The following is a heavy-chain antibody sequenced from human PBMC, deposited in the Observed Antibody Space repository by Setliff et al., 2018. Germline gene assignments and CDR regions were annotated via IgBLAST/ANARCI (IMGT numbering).Heavy chain of an antibody. CDR3: ARAPGYSYGYYYYGMDV. Sequence: PSETLSLTCAVCGGSFSGYYWTCIRQPPGKGLEWIGEINRSGSTNYNPSLKSRVTMSVDTSKNQFSLKLSSVTAADTAVYYCARAPGYSYGYYYYGMDVWGQGTTVTVSS. CDR2: INRSGST. J-gene: IGHJ6*02. CDR1: GGSFSGYY. D-gene: IGHD5-18*01. V-gene: IGHV4-34*01.